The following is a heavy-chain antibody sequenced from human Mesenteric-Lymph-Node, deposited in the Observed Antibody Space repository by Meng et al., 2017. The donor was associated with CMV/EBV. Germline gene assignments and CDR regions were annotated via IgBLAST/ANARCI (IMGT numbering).Heavy chain of an antibody. CDR3: AHLPPHMVRGVLRVGAFDI. CDR1: GFSLSTSGVG. J-gene: IGHJ3*02. Sequence: SGPTLVKPTQTLTLTCTFSGFSLSTSGVGVGWIRQPPGKALEWLALIYWNDDKRYSPSLKSRLTITKDTSKNQVVLTMTNMDPVDTATYYCAHLPPHMVRGVLRVGAFDIWGQGTMVTVSS. D-gene: IGHD3-10*01. V-gene: IGHV2-5*01. CDR2: IYWNDDK.